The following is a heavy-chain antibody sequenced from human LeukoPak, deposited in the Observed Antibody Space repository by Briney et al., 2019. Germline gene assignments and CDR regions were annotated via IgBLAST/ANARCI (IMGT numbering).Heavy chain of an antibody. J-gene: IGHJ1*01. Sequence: GESLKISCKGSGYSFTSYWIGWVRQMPGKGLEWMGIINPGDSDTKYSPSFQGQVTISVDKSISTAYLQWSSLEAPDTAMYFCATVPRIPAVGNTEYFRHWGQGTLVSVSS. D-gene: IGHD6-13*01. CDR1: GYSFTSYW. CDR2: INPGDSDT. V-gene: IGHV5-51*01. CDR3: ATVPRIPAVGNTEYFRH.